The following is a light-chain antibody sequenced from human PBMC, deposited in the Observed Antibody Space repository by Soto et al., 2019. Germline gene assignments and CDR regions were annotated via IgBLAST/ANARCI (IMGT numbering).Light chain of an antibody. CDR2: GAS. CDR1: QSVSSSY. J-gene: IGKJ1*01. CDR3: QQYGSPST. V-gene: IGKV3-20*01. Sequence: EIVLTQSPGTLSLSPGERATLSCRASQSVSSSYLAWYQQKPGQAPRLLIYGASSRATGIPDRFSGSGSGTDFTLTISRLEPEDFAVYYCQQYGSPSTFGQATKVEIK.